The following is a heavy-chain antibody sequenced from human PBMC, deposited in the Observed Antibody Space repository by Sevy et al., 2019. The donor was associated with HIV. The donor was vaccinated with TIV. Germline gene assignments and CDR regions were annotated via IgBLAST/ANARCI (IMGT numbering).Heavy chain of an antibody. V-gene: IGHV3-7*01. CDR1: EFTFSSYW. D-gene: IGHD3-10*01. J-gene: IGHJ3*02. CDR3: ARDSPYYYGSGSYRPI. CDR2: IKQDGSEK. Sequence: GGSLRLSCAASEFTFSSYWMSWVRQAPGKGLEWVANIKQDGSEKYYVDSVKGRFTISRDNAKNSLYLQMNSLRAEDTAVYYCARDSPYYYGSGSYRPIWGQGTMVTVSS.